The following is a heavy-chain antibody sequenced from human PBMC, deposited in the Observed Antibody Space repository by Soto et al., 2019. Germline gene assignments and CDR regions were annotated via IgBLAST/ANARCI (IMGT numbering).Heavy chain of an antibody. D-gene: IGHD3-3*02. Sequence: QVQPEQWGAGLLKPSETLSLTCAVYGGSFSGYYWTWIRQAPGKGLEWIGEINHCGGTNYNSSLKSRVTISVDTSKHHFSLILDSVTAADTAVYYCARDRQYYQFWSGCQNEGPCAMDVWGQGTTVTFSS. J-gene: IGHJ6*02. CDR2: INHCGGT. V-gene: IGHV4-34*02. CDR1: GGSFSGYY. CDR3: ARDRQYYQFWSGCQNEGPCAMDV.